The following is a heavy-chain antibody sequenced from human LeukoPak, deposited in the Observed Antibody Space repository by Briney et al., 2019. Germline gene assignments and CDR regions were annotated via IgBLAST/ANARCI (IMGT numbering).Heavy chain of an antibody. CDR1: GYTFTSYG. V-gene: IGHV1-18*01. CDR3: ARDPPPGGSLDAFDI. D-gene: IGHD1-26*01. J-gene: IGHJ3*02. Sequence: ASVKVSCKASGYTFTSYGISWVRQAPGQGLEWMGWISAYNGNTNYAQKLQGRVTMTTDTSTSTAYMELRSLRPDDTAVYYCARDPPPGGSLDAFDIWGQGTMVTVSS. CDR2: ISAYNGNT.